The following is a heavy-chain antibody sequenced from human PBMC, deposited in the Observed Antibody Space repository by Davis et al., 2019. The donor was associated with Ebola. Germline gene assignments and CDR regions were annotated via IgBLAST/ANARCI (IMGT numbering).Heavy chain of an antibody. J-gene: IGHJ6*02. Sequence: PGGSLRLSCAASGFTFSSYSMNWVRQAPGKGLEWVSYISSSSSTIYYADSVKGRFTISRDNAKNSLYLQMNSLRDEDTAVYYCARDRYYYGSGSYNYYGMDVWGQGTTVTVSS. D-gene: IGHD3-10*01. CDR3: ARDRYYYGSGSYNYYGMDV. CDR2: ISSSSSTI. V-gene: IGHV3-48*02. CDR1: GFTFSSYS.